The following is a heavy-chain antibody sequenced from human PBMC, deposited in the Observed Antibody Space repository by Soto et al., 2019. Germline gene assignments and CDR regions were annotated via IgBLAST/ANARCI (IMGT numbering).Heavy chain of an antibody. Sequence: QVQLVQSGAEVKKPGASVKVSCKASGYTFTSYYMHWVRQAPGQGLEWMGIINPSGGNTSYAQKFQGRVTMTRDTSTSTVYMELSSLRSEDTAVYYCARQLVRGAADYWGQGTLVTVSS. V-gene: IGHV1-46*01. D-gene: IGHD3-10*01. CDR2: INPSGGNT. J-gene: IGHJ4*02. CDR3: ARQLVRGAADY. CDR1: GYTFTSYY.